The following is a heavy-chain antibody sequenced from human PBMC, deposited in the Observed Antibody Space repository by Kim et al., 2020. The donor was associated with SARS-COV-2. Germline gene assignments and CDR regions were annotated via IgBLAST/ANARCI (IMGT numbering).Heavy chain of an antibody. J-gene: IGHJ4*02. Sequence: VKGRFTISRDDSKSIAYLQMNSLKTEDTAVYYCTRDRLAYSGSYQYYFDYWGQGTLVPVSS. D-gene: IGHD1-26*01. V-gene: IGHV3-49*02. CDR3: TRDRLAYSGSYQYYFDY.